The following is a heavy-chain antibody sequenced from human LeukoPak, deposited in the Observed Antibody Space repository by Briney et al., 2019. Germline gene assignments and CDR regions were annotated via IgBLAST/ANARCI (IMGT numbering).Heavy chain of an antibody. CDR1: GFTFSTYS. CDR2: ISSSSSYR. D-gene: IGHD3-9*01. CDR3: AKGPNYDILTGWRKTYNAFDI. Sequence: GGSLRLSCAASGFTFSTYSMNWVRQAPGKGLEWVSPISSSSSYRYYADSVKGLFTISRDNAKNSLYLQMNSLRAEDTAVYYCAKGPNYDILTGWRKTYNAFDIWGQGTMVTVSS. J-gene: IGHJ3*02. V-gene: IGHV3-21*01.